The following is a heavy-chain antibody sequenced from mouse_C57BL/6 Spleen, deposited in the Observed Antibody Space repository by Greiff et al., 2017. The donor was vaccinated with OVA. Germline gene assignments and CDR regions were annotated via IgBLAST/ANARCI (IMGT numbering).Heavy chain of an antibody. CDR2: FYPGSGSI. Sequence: QVQLKESGAELVKPGASVKLSCKASGYTFTEYTIHWVKQRSGQGLEWIGWFYPGSGSIKYNEKFKDKATLTADKSSSTAYMQLSSLTSEDSAVYYCARRGYDYAWFAYWGQGTLVTVSA. D-gene: IGHD2-4*01. V-gene: IGHV1-62-2*01. J-gene: IGHJ3*01. CDR3: ARRGYDYAWFAY. CDR1: GYTFTEYT.